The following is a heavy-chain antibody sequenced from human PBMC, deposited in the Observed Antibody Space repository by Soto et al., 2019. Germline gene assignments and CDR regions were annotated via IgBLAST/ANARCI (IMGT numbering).Heavy chain of an antibody. V-gene: IGHV3-23*01. CDR1: GFTFSSYA. J-gene: IGHJ3*02. CDR3: AKDGGPEDAFDI. D-gene: IGHD6-25*01. CDR2: ISGSGGST. Sequence: GESLKISCAASGFTFSSYAMSWVRQAPGKGLEWVSAISGSGGSTYYADSVKGRFTISRDNSKNTLYLQMNSLRAEDTAVYYCAKDGGPEDAFDIWGQGTMVTVSS.